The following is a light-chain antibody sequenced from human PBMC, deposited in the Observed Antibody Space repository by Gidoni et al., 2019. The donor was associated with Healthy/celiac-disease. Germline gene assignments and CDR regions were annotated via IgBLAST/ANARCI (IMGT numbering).Light chain of an antibody. CDR3: QQYGSSPNT. Sequence: IVLTQSPGTLSLSPAERATLSCRSSQSVSSSYLAWHQHKPGQAPRLIIYGASSRAPGTPGRVSGSGSGKVCTITISRLEPEDFALYYCQQYGSSPNTFGQGTRLEIK. V-gene: IGKV3-20*01. CDR1: QSVSSSY. CDR2: GAS. J-gene: IGKJ5*01.